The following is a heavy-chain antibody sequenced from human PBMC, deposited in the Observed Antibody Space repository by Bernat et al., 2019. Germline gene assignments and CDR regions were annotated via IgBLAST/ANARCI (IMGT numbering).Heavy chain of an antibody. J-gene: IGHJ5*02. CDR3: ARVFYGGNSDNWFDP. V-gene: IGHV4-30-4*01. D-gene: IGHD4-23*01. CDR1: GGSISSGDYY. CDR2: IYYSGST. Sequence: QVQLQESGPGLVKPSQTLSLTCTVSGGSISSGDYYWSWIRQPPGKGLEWIGYIYYSGSTYYNPSLKSRVTISVDTAKNQFSLKLSSVTAADTAVYYCARVFYGGNSDNWFDPWGQGTLVTVSS.